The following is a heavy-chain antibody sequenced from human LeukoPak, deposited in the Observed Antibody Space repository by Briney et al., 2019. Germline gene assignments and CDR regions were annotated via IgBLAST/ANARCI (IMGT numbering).Heavy chain of an antibody. Sequence: SGPTLVNPTQTLTLTCTFSGFSLSTSGVGVGWIRQPPGKALEWLALIYWDDDKRYSPSLKSRLTITKDTSKNQVVLTMTNMDPADTATYYCAHKWRYNWNTAFDIWGQGTMVTVSS. CDR3: AHKWRYNWNTAFDI. J-gene: IGHJ3*02. V-gene: IGHV2-5*02. D-gene: IGHD1/OR15-1a*01. CDR2: IYWDDDK. CDR1: GFSLSTSGVG.